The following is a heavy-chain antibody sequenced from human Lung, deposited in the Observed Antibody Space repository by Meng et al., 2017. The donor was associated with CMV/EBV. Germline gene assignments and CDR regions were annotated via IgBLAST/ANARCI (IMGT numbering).Heavy chain of an antibody. Sequence: DYYIPWVRQAPGHGLGWMGRISPNSGGTNYAQGFQGRVTMTSDTSIRTAYMELRNLKSDDTAVYFCARVGDYYDRSGYYYERSLAYWGQGTLVTVSS. J-gene: IGHJ4*02. V-gene: IGHV1-2*06. D-gene: IGHD3-22*01. CDR1: DYY. CDR3: ARVGDYYDRSGYYYERSLAY. CDR2: ISPNSGGT.